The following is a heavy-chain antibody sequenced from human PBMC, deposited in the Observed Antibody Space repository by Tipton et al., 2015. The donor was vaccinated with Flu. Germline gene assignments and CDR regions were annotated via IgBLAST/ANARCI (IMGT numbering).Heavy chain of an antibody. V-gene: IGHV4-4*07. J-gene: IGHJ5*01. CDR1: GDSLSSFY. CDR3: ARGSGSGTFVIFDF. D-gene: IGHD3-10*01. CDR2: VYSSGTT. Sequence: TLSLTCTVSGDSLSSFYWTWIRQSAGKGLEWIGRVYSSGTTNFNPSLKSRLTMSLDASKNQFSLTLNSVTAADTAVYYCARGSGSGTFVIFDFWGQGTLVTVSS.